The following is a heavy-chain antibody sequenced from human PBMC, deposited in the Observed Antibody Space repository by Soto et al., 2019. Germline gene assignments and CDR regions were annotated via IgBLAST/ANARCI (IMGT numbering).Heavy chain of an antibody. CDR1: GGSFSGYY. D-gene: IGHD6-19*01. V-gene: IGHV4-34*01. CDR3: ARGKSAVAGPRYYYYGMDV. CDR2: INHSGST. J-gene: IGHJ6*02. Sequence: QVQLQQWGAGLLKPSETLSLTCAVYGGSFSGYYWSWIRQPPGKGLEWIGEINHSGSTNYNPSLKSRVNISVDTSKNQFSLKLSSVTAADTAVYYCARGKSAVAGPRYYYYGMDVWGQGTTVTVSS.